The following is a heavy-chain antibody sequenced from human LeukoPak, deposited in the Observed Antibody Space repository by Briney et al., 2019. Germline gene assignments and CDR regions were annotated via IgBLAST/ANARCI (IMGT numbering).Heavy chain of an antibody. D-gene: IGHD6-13*01. CDR3: AKDMTQQLGEAFDI. CDR2: IGSGGDT. V-gene: IGHV3-13*01. Sequence: GGSLRLSCAASGFTFSSYDMHWVRQATGKGLEWVSAIGSGGDTYYAGSVKGRFTISRENAKNSLYLQMNSLRAEDTALYYCAKDMTQQLGEAFDIWGQGTMVTVSS. CDR1: GFTFSSYD. J-gene: IGHJ3*02.